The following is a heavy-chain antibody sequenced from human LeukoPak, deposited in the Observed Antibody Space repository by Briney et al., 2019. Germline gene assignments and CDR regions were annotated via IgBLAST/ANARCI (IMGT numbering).Heavy chain of an antibody. CDR2: IYYSGST. V-gene: IGHV4-39*07. CDR1: GGSISSSSYY. CDR3: AREGAWDVLRRGVGYFDY. J-gene: IGHJ4*02. D-gene: IGHD1-26*01. Sequence: SETLSLTCTVSGGSISSSSYYWGWIRQPPGKGLEWIGSIYYSGSTYYNPSLKSRVTISVDTSKNQFSLKLSSVTAADTAVYYCAREGAWDVLRRGVGYFDYWGQGTLVTVSS.